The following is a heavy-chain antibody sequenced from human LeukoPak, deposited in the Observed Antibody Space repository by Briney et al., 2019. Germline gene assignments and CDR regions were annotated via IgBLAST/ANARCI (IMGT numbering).Heavy chain of an antibody. V-gene: IGHV1-46*01. D-gene: IGHD1-1*01. CDR1: GYTFTSYY. CDR3: ARDGDLEVFDI. J-gene: IGHJ3*02. CDR2: INPSGCST. Sequence: GASVKVSRKATGYTFTSYYMHWVRQAPGQALEWMGIINPSGCSTSYAQKFQARVTATRQMSPRTVYMELSSLRSEDTAVYCCARDGDLEVFDICGQGKMVTVSS.